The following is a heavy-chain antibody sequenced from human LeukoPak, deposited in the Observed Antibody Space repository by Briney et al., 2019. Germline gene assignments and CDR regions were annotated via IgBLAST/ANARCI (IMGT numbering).Heavy chain of an antibody. J-gene: IGHJ4*02. CDR2: TYYRSKWYK. D-gene: IGHD3-10*01. CDR1: GDSVSSNSAA. V-gene: IGHV6-1*01. Sequence: SQTFSLTCAISGDSVSSNSAAWNWIRQSPSRGLEWLGRTYYRSKWYKEYAVSVKSRITINADTSKNQFSLQLNSVTPEDTAVYYCARDGGSGTYYFDYWGQGTLVTVSS. CDR3: ARDGGSGTYYFDY.